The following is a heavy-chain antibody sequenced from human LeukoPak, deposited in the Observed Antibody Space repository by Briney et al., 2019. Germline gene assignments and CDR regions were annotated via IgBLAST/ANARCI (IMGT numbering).Heavy chain of an antibody. CDR2: INSNSGGT. V-gene: IGHV1-2*02. J-gene: IGHJ4*02. CDR1: GYTFIDYY. D-gene: IGHD1-14*01. Sequence: ASVKVSXKASGYTFIDYYIHWVRQAPGQGLEWMGWINSNSGGTNYAQKFQGRVTMTRDTSISTAYMVLSRLRSDDTAVYYCVRQVSDYWGQGTLVTVSS. CDR3: VRQVSDY.